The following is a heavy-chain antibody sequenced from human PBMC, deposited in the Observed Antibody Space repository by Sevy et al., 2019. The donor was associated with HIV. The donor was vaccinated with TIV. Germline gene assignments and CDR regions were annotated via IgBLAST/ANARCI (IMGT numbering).Heavy chain of an antibody. CDR3: AKGDRTFYGLDV. CDR1: GFIFSTYT. J-gene: IGHJ6*02. D-gene: IGHD2-15*01. V-gene: IGHV3-23*01. Sequence: GGSLRLSCAASGFIFSTYTMTWVRQAPGKGLEWVSGISGSGGSTYYADSLKGRFTIFRDNSMNTVYLQMNSLRAEDTAVYYCAKGDRTFYGLDVWGQGTTVTVSS. CDR2: ISGSGGST.